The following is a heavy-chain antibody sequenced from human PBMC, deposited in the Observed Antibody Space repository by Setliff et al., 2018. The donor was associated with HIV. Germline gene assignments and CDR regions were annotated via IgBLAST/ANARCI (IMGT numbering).Heavy chain of an antibody. V-gene: IGHV4-39*07. CDR3: AREFYHYDSSDYYSDYYYYYMDV. D-gene: IGHD3-22*01. CDR2: IHHAGST. J-gene: IGHJ6*03. CDR1: GASISSSSHY. Sequence: PSETLSLTCTVSGASISSSSHYWGWIRQPPGKGLEWIGSIHHAGSTSYNPSLKSRVTMSVDTSKDQVSLKLSSVTAADTAVFYCAREFYHYDSSDYYSDYYYYYMDVWGKGTAVTVSS.